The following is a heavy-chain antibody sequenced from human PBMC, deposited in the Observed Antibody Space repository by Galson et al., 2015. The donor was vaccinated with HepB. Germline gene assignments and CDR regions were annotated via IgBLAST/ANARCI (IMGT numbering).Heavy chain of an antibody. CDR3: ARGRSPARAFDI. CDR1: GDSVSSNSAT. V-gene: IGHV6-1*01. D-gene: IGHD2-15*01. CDR2: TYYRSKWYN. Sequence: CAIFGDSVSSNSATWDWFRQSPSRGLEWLGRTYYRSKWYNDYAPFMKSRVIINPDTSMHQFSLQLNSVRPEDTAVYYCARGRSPARAFDIWGQGTMVTVSS. J-gene: IGHJ3*02.